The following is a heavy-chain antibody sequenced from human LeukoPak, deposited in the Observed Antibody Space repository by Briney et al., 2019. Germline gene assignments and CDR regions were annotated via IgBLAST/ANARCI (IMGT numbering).Heavy chain of an antibody. Sequence: SETLSLTCTVSGGSISSYYWSWIRQPAGKGLEWIGRIYTSGSTNYNPSLKSRVTMSVDTSKNQFSQKLSSVTAADTAVYYCARVTYSSSSISLDAFDIWGQGTMVTVSS. D-gene: IGHD6-6*01. CDR2: IYTSGST. V-gene: IGHV4-4*07. J-gene: IGHJ3*02. CDR1: GGSISSYY. CDR3: ARVTYSSSSISLDAFDI.